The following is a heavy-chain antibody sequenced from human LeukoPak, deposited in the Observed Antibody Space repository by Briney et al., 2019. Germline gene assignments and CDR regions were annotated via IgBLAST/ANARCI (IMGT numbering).Heavy chain of an antibody. Sequence: GGSLRLSCAASGFTFSRYSMNWVRQAPGKGLEWVSSISTSSIYIYYADSVKGRFTISKDNAKNSLYLQMNSLRAEDTAVYYCARDKDQYSGYDDGLFDYWGQGTLVTVSS. CDR3: ARDKDQYSGYDDGLFDY. CDR1: GFTFSRYS. D-gene: IGHD5-12*01. CDR2: ISTSSIYI. V-gene: IGHV3-21*01. J-gene: IGHJ4*02.